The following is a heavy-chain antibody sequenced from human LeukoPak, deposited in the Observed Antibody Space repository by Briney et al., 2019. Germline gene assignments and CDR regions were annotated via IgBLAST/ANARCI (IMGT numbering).Heavy chain of an antibody. Sequence: GGSLRLSCAASGFSFSNSGMSWVRQAPGKGLEWVSAISSGGGTTYYADSAKGRFTTSRNTSKNTLNRQMNSLRADDTAVYYCAKGAGVGGSYDDFDIWGQGTLVTVSS. CDR2: ISSGGGTT. V-gene: IGHV3-23*01. D-gene: IGHD1-26*01. J-gene: IGHJ3*02. CDR1: GFSFSNSG. CDR3: AKGAGVGGSYDDFDI.